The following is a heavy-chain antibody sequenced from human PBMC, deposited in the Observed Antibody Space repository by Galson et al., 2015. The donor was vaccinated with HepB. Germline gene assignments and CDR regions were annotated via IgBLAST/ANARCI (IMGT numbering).Heavy chain of an antibody. D-gene: IGHD4-17*01. Sequence: SLRLSCAASGFTFSSYVVHWVRQAPGKGLVWVSRINSDGSSTSYADSVKGRFTISRDNAKNTLFLQMNSLRAEDTAVYYCHTTTVTTGYYAMDVWGQGTTVTGSS. J-gene: IGHJ6*02. CDR1: GFTFSSYV. CDR2: INSDGSST. V-gene: IGHV3-74*01. CDR3: HTTTVTTGYYAMDV.